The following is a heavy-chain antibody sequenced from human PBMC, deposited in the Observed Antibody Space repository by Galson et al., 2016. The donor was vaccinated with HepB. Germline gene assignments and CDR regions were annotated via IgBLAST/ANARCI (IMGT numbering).Heavy chain of an antibody. V-gene: IGHV3-30*04. Sequence: SLRLSCAASGFIFRSYTMHWVRQAPGKGLDWISVISNDGKSKYYGDSVKGRSTISRDNSNNMLYLQMNNLKTDDTAVYYCASGLDVVIVPAALLDHWGQGTLITVSS. CDR3: ASGLDVVIVPAALLDH. CDR1: GFIFRSYT. CDR2: ISNDGKSK. D-gene: IGHD2-2*03. J-gene: IGHJ4*02.